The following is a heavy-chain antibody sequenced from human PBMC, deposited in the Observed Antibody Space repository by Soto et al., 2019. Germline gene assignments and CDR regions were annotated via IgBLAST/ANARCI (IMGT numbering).Heavy chain of an antibody. V-gene: IGHV3-15*07. D-gene: IGHD2-15*01. CDR1: GFSFSNAW. CDR2: IKRKIDGEAT. CDR3: TTGSVEGV. Sequence: EVQLVESGGGLVKPGGSLRLSCAASGFSFSNAWMNWVHQAPGKGLEWGGRIKRKIDGEATDYAGPVKGRFTVFRDDSKSALYLQMNSLKGDDTAVYYCTTGSVEGVWGQGTTVTVS. J-gene: IGHJ6*02.